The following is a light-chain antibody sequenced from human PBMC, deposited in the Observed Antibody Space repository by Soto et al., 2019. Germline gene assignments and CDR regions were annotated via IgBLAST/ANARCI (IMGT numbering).Light chain of an antibody. Sequence: QSVLTQPASVSGSPGQSITISCTGTSSDVGGYNYVSWYQHHPGKAPKLMIYDVSNRPSGVYNRFSGSKSGNTASLTISGLQPEDVAYYYSTSYTICNPRQIDFGTGSMVTDL. V-gene: IGLV2-14*03. J-gene: IGLJ1*01. CDR2: DVS. CDR3: TSYTICNPRQID. CDR1: SSDVGGYNY.